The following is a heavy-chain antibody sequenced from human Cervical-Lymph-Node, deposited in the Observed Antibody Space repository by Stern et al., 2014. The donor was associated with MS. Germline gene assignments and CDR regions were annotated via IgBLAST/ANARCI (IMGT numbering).Heavy chain of an antibody. Sequence: VQLGDSGAAVKKPGSSVKVSCKASGGTFSSYTLRWVRPAPGQGLEWMGRIIPILGIANYAQKFQGRVTITADKSTSTAYMELSSLRSEDTAVYYCARWGDGYNDGYYFDYWGQGTLVTVSS. V-gene: IGHV1-69*02. CDR3: ARWGDGYNDGYYFDY. J-gene: IGHJ4*02. CDR1: GGTFSSYT. CDR2: IIPILGIA. D-gene: IGHD5-24*01.